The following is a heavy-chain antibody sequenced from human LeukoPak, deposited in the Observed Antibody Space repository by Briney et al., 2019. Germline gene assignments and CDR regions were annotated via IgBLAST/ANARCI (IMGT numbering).Heavy chain of an antibody. Sequence: GASVKVSCKASGYTFTGYYMHWVRQAPGQGLEWMGIINPSGGSTSYAQKFQGRVTMTRDTSTSTVYMELSSLRSEDTAVYYCARDRALFCGGDCYPDYWGQGTLVTVSS. CDR2: INPSGGST. CDR1: GYTFTGYY. V-gene: IGHV1-46*01. J-gene: IGHJ4*02. D-gene: IGHD2-21*02. CDR3: ARDRALFCGGDCYPDY.